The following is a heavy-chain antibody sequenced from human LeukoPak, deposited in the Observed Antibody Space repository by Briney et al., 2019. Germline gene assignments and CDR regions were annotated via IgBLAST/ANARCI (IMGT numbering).Heavy chain of an antibody. CDR2: INPSGCST. D-gene: IGHD3-22*01. CDR3: ARDRGYYDSRRYGMDV. J-gene: IGHJ6*02. Sequence: ASVKLSCKASGYTFTSYYIHLMRQAPGQGLGWMRIINPSGCSTSYEQKFQVRVTMTRYTYTSTIYMELSSMRSEDTAVSYCARDRGYYDSRRYGMDVWGQGTTVTVSS. V-gene: IGHV1-46*01. CDR1: GYTFTSYY.